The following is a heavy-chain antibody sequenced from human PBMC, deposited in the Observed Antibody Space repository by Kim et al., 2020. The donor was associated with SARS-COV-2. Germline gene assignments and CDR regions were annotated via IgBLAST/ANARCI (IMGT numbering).Heavy chain of an antibody. D-gene: IGHD1-1*01. CDR3: TLVPGTTLAFLDAFD. CDR1: GFTFSDSA. V-gene: IGHV3-73*01. CDR2: IRSKADGYST. J-gene: IGHJ3*02. Sequence: GGSLRLSCGASGFTFSDSAMHWVRQASGKGLEWVGLIRSKADGYSTAYFVSVKGRFTISRDDSRNTAYLQINSLKTKDAAVCYSTLVPGTTLAFLDAFD.